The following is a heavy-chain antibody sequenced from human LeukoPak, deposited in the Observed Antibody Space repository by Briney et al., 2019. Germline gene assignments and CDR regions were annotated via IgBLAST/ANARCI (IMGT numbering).Heavy chain of an antibody. D-gene: IGHD3-10*01. Sequence: SETLSLTCTVSGGSISSGDYYWSGIRQPPGKGLEWIGYIYYSGSTYYNPSLKSRVTISVDTSKNQFSLKLSSVTAADTAVYYCARVIGEENWFDPWGQGTLLTVSS. J-gene: IGHJ5*02. V-gene: IGHV4-30-4*08. CDR1: GGSISSGDYY. CDR3: ARVIGEENWFDP. CDR2: IYYSGST.